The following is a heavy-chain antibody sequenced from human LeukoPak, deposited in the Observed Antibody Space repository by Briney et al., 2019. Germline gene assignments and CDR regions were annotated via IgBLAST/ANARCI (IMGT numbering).Heavy chain of an antibody. V-gene: IGHV3-48*03. CDR3: ASTGGYGSGTYDYYYFGMDD. CDR2: ITSSGRII. D-gene: IGHD3-10*01. CDR1: GFTFSSYE. Sequence: GGSLRLSCAASGFTFSSYEMNWVRQAPGKGLEWVAYITSSGRIIYYADSVKGRFTISRDNAKNSLYLQMNSLRAEDTAVYYCASTGGYGSGTYDYYYFGMDDWGQGTTVTVSS. J-gene: IGHJ6*02.